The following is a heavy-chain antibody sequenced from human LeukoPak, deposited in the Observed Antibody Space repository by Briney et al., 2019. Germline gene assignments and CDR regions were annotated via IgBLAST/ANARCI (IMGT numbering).Heavy chain of an antibody. Sequence: GGSLRLSCSGSGFTFNNAWMSWARQAPGRGLEWVVRIKREIAGGTPDYAAPVKGRFTISRDDSKNTVHLQMNSLKGEDTAVYYCTRGSGSPERAFDVWGQGTMVTVSS. CDR3: TRGSGSPERAFDV. V-gene: IGHV3-15*01. J-gene: IGHJ3*01. D-gene: IGHD1-26*01. CDR2: IKREIAGGTP. CDR1: GFTFNNAW.